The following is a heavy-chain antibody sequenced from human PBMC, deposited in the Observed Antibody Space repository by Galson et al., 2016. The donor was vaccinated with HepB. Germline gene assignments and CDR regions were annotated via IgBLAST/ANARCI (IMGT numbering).Heavy chain of an antibody. CDR2: IKQDGGGK. V-gene: IGHV3-7*01. Sequence: SLRLSCAGSGFTFSSYTLMWVRQGPGKGLEWVANIKQDGGGKYYVDSVKGRFTISRDNAEKSLYLQMNSLRAEDTAVYYCAKMSESLTYYYGMDVWGQGTTVTVSS. CDR1: GFTFSSYT. D-gene: IGHD1-26*01. J-gene: IGHJ6*02. CDR3: AKMSESLTYYYGMDV.